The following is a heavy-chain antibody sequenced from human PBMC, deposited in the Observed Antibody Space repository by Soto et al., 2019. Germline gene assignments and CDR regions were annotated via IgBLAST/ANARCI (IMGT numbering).Heavy chain of an antibody. CDR1: GFTFDDYA. CDR3: AKDKTLSGWYAFDY. D-gene: IGHD6-19*01. J-gene: IGHJ4*02. V-gene: IGHV3-9*01. CDR2: ISWNSGSI. Sequence: EVQLVECGGGLVQPGRSLRLSCAASGFTFDDYAMHWVRQAPGKGLEWVSGISWNSGSIGYADSVKGRFTISRDNAKNSLYLQMNSLRAEDTALYYCAKDKTLSGWYAFDYWGQGTLVTVSS.